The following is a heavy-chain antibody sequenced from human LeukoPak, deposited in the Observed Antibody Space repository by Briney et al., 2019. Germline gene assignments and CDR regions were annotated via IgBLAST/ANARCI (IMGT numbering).Heavy chain of an antibody. CDR3: AKALYYYGSGSYCRIPYYYYYYYMDV. V-gene: IGHV3-23*01. CDR1: GFIFSSHG. CDR2: ISPSGDIT. J-gene: IGHJ6*03. Sequence: GRSLRLSCAASGFIFSSHGMNWVRQAPGKGLEWVSGISPSGDITYYADSVKGRFTISRDNSKNTLYLQMNSLRAEDTAVYYCAKALYYYGSGSYCRIPYYYYYYYMDVWGKGTTVTISS. D-gene: IGHD3-10*01.